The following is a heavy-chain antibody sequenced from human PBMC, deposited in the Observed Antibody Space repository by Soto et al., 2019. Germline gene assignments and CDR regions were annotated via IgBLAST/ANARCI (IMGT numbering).Heavy chain of an antibody. J-gene: IGHJ4*02. D-gene: IGHD1-1*01. Sequence: EVQLLDSGGGLVQPGGSLRLSCAASGCTFSSYGMSWVRQAPGKGLEWVAGIPVIGERRYYADSVKGRFTISRDNAKNTLYLQMNSLRVEDAAVYFCAREGDRYGTVCFDSWGQGTLVTVSS. V-gene: IGHV3-23*01. CDR2: IPVIGERR. CDR1: GCTFSSYG. CDR3: AREGDRYGTVCFDS.